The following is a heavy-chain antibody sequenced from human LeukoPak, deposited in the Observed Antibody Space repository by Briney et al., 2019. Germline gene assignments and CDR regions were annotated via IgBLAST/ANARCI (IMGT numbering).Heavy chain of an antibody. J-gene: IGHJ3*02. Sequence: GTSLRLSCAASGFTFDDYGMTWVRQAPGKGLEWVSIITWNGGSTGYADSVKGRFTISRDNAKNSLYLQMNSLRAEDTALYYCGRGAGALDIWGQGTMVTVSS. CDR1: GFTFDDYG. V-gene: IGHV3-20*04. CDR3: GRGAGALDI. CDR2: ITWNGGST.